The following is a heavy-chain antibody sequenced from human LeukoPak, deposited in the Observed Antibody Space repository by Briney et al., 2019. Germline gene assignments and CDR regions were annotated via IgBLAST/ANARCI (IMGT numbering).Heavy chain of an antibody. J-gene: IGHJ5*02. CDR3: ASSEGNCSGGSCHTYNWFDP. V-gene: IGHV3-48*03. Sequence: GGSLRLSCAASGFTFSSYEMNWVRQAPGKGLEWVSYISRSGSTIYYADSVKGRFTISRDNAKSSLYLQMNSLRAEDTAVYYCASSEGNCSGGSCHTYNWFDPWGQGTLVTVTS. CDR1: GFTFSSYE. CDR2: ISRSGSTI. D-gene: IGHD2-15*01.